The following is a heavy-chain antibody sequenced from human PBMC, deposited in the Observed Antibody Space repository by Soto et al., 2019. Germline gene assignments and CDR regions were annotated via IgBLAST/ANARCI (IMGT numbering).Heavy chain of an antibody. D-gene: IGHD6-6*01. CDR3: SRGTSIPASGDY. V-gene: IGHV1-18*01. Sequence: VSVKVSSKASGYTFTNYGINWVRQAPGQGLEWLGWVSAYNGERRYAQRVQARVIMTTDTSTTTAYMELRSLRSDDTAVYYCSRGTSIPASGDYWGQGTLVTVS. CDR1: GYTFTNYG. CDR2: VSAYNGER. J-gene: IGHJ4*01.